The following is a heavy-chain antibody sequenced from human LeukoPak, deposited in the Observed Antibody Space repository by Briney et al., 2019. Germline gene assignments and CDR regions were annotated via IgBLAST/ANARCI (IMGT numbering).Heavy chain of an antibody. J-gene: IGHJ4*01. D-gene: IGHD5-24*01. V-gene: IGHV4-34*01. CDR1: GASFSGYY. Sequence: PSETLSLTCAVYGASFSGYYWSWIRQPPGKGLEWIGEVTHSGSTNYNPSLKSRVTISVDTSKKQFSLKLTSVTATDTAVYYCARRRDGYINYWGQGTLVTVSS. CDR3: ARRRDGYINY. CDR2: VTHSGST.